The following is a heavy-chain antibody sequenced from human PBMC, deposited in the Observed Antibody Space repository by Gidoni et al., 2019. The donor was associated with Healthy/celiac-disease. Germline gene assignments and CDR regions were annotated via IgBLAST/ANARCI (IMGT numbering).Heavy chain of an antibody. CDR1: GYTFTSYD. CDR3: ARGRLGGKYYDILTGLRRRGYFDY. Sequence: QVQLVQSGAEVKKPGASVKVSCKASGYTFTSYDINWVRQATGQGLEWMGWMNPNSGNTGYAQKFQGRVTMTRNTSISTAYMELSSLRSEDTAVYYCARGRLGGKYYDILTGLRRRGYFDYWGQGTLVTVSS. D-gene: IGHD3-9*01. V-gene: IGHV1-8*01. J-gene: IGHJ4*02. CDR2: MNPNSGNT.